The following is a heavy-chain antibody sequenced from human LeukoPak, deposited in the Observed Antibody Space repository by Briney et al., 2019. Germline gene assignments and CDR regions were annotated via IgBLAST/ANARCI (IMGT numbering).Heavy chain of an antibody. D-gene: IGHD6-19*01. CDR3: ARDLSSGWYYFDY. CDR1: GFTFSSYS. CDR2: ISSSSSYI. V-gene: IGHV3-21*01. Sequence: PGGSLRLSCAASGFTFSSYSMNWVRQAPGKGLEWVSSISSSSSYIYYADSVKGRFTISRGNAKNSLYLQMNSLRAEDTAVYYCARDLSSGWYYFDYWGQGTLVTVSS. J-gene: IGHJ4*02.